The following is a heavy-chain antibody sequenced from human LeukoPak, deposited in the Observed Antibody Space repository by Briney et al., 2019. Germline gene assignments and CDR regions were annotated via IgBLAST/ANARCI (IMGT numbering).Heavy chain of an antibody. V-gene: IGHV1-2*02. CDR1: GYTFTGYY. Sequence: ASVKVSCKASGYTFTGYYMHWVRQAPGQGLEWLGWINPNSGGTNYAQKFQGRVTMTRYTSIITANMELSRLRSADTDVYYCARVGDYSGAFDSWGQGTMVTVSS. CDR2: INPNSGGT. D-gene: IGHD4-17*01. CDR3: ARVGDYSGAFDS. J-gene: IGHJ3*02.